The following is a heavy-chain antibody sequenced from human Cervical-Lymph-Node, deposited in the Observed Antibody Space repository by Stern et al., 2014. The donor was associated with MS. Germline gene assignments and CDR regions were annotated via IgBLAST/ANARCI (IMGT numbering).Heavy chain of an antibody. V-gene: IGHV4-30-4*01. CDR3: ARDPRGIVVVPTSQSNIGIDV. Sequence: QVQLQESGPGLVKPSQTLTLTCTVSGDSISSGDYYWSWIRQPPGKGLEWIGFIYYSGNTFYNPSLQSRVTISIDTSKNQFSLKVSPVTAADTAVYYCARDPRGIVVVPTSQSNIGIDVWGQGTTVTVSS. J-gene: IGHJ6*02. CDR2: IYYSGNT. CDR1: GDSISSGDYY. D-gene: IGHD2-2*01.